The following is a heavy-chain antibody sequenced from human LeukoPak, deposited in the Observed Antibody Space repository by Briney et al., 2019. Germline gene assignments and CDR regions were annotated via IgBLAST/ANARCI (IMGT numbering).Heavy chain of an antibody. CDR3: ARDESGAKVFQH. CDR1: GYTFTCYY. Sequence: GASVKVSCKASGYTFTCYYMHWVRQAPGQGLEWMGWINPNSGGTNYAQKFQGRVTMTRDTSISTAYMELSRLRSDDTAVYYCARDESGAKVFQHWGQGTLVTVSS. D-gene: IGHD1-26*01. J-gene: IGHJ1*01. V-gene: IGHV1-2*02. CDR2: INPNSGGT.